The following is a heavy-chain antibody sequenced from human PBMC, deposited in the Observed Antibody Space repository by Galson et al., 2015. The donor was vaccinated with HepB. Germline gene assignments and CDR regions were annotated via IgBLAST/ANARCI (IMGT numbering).Heavy chain of an antibody. V-gene: IGHV3-48*03. CDR3: ARGLIVNTAMTAFDY. CDR2: ITGSDNTI. D-gene: IGHD5-18*01. J-gene: IGHJ4*02. Sequence: SLRLSCAASGFTFSSYEMNWVRQAPGKGLEWVSYITGSDNTIFYADSVKGRFTISRDNTKNSLYLQMNSLRVEDTAVYYCARGLIVNTAMTAFDYWGQGALVTVSS. CDR1: GFTFSSYE.